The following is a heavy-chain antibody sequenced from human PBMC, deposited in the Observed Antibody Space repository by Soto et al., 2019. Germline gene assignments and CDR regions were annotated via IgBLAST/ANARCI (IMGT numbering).Heavy chain of an antibody. V-gene: IGHV3-74*01. J-gene: IGHJ4*02. D-gene: IGHD3-22*01. CDR2: ISPDGSST. CDR3: VRPRYDGSGTPFDY. Sequence: EVQLVESGGGLVQPGGSLRLSCEASGFTLSGYWMHWVRQVPGKGLVWVSRISPDGSSTTHADSVKGRFTISRDNAKNTLDLQMNSLRPEDTAVYYCVRPRYDGSGTPFDYWGQGTLVTVSS. CDR1: GFTLSGYW.